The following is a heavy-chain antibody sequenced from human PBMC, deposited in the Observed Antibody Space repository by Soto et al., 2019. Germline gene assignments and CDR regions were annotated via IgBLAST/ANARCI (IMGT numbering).Heavy chain of an antibody. V-gene: IGHV1-69*13. CDR1: GGTFSSYG. CDR3: ARLDGLAVAGYFDY. Sequence: SVKVCCKASGGTFSSYGISWVRQAPGQGLEWMGGIIPIFGTANYAQKFQGRVTITADESTSTAYMELSSLRSEDTAVYYCARLDGLAVAGYFDYWGQGTLVTVSS. J-gene: IGHJ4*02. CDR2: IIPIFGTA. D-gene: IGHD6-19*01.